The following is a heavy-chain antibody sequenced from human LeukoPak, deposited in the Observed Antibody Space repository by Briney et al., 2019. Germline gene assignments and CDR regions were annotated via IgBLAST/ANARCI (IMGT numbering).Heavy chain of an antibody. D-gene: IGHD3-10*01. V-gene: IGHV3-23*01. CDR1: GFTFSSYG. CDR2: ISGSGGST. Sequence: GGSLRLSCAASGFTFSSYGMSWVRQAPGKGLEWVSAISGSGGSTYYADSVKGRFTISRDNSKNTLYLQMNSLRAEDTAVYHCASETKRGYYGSGSYLAYWGQGTLVTVSS. CDR3: ASETKRGYYGSGSYLAY. J-gene: IGHJ4*02.